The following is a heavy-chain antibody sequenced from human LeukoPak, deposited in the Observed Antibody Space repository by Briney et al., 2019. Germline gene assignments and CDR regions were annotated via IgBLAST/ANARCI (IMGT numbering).Heavy chain of an antibody. V-gene: IGHV3-7*01. CDR1: GFTLSRYW. D-gene: IGHD3-16*01. Sequence: PGGSLRLSCVGSGFTLSRYWMSWVRQAPGKGLEWVASIKQDGSERYYVDSVKSRFTISRDNAKNSLYLQMNNLRAEDTAVYYCSSPTWGGSFDIWGQGTKVTVSS. J-gene: IGHJ3*02. CDR3: SSPTWGGSFDI. CDR2: IKQDGSER.